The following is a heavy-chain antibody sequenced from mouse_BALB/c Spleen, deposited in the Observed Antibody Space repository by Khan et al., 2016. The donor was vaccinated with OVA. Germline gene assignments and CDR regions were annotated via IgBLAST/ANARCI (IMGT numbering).Heavy chain of an antibody. CDR3: ARSLYYGDSYAMDY. J-gene: IGHJ4*01. D-gene: IGHD2-13*01. Sequence: EVKLEESGPGLVKPSQSLSLTCTVTGYSITSDYAWNWIRQFPGNKLEWMGYISSTGSTSYNPSLKSRISITRDTSKNQFFLHLNSVTTEDTATYYCARSLYYGDSYAMDYWGQGTSVTVSS. V-gene: IGHV3-2*02. CDR1: GYSITSDYA. CDR2: ISSTGST.